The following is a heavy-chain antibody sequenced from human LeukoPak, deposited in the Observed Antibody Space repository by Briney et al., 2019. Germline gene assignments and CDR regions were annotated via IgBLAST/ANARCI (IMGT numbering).Heavy chain of an antibody. Sequence: SEILSLTCTVSGVSINCDYWTWIRQPPGKGLEWIGNIHYSGSTNYSPSLRGRVTRSVGTSKDQVSLRLSFVTAADTAVYYCASLGFCSNYRCLPDYWGQGTLVTVSS. CDR1: GVSINCDY. J-gene: IGHJ4*02. CDR2: IHYSGST. V-gene: IGHV4-59*08. CDR3: ASLGFCSNYRCLPDY. D-gene: IGHD3-10*01.